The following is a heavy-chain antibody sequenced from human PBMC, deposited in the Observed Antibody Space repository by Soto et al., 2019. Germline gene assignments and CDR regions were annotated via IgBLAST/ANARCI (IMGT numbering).Heavy chain of an antibody. J-gene: IGHJ6*04. Sequence: SETLSLTCAVSGGSISSSNWWSWVRQPPGKGLEWIGEIYHSGSTNYNPSLKSRVTISVDKSKNQFSLKLSSVTAADTAVYYCARYGSGSTYYYYGMDVWGKGTTVT. CDR1: GGSISSSNW. CDR3: ARYGSGSTYYYYGMDV. D-gene: IGHD3-10*01. CDR2: IYHSGST. V-gene: IGHV4-4*02.